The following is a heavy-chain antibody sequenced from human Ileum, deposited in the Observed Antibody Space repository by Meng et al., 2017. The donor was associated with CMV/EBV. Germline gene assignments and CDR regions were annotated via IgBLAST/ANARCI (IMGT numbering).Heavy chain of an antibody. CDR3: AKGLSSSGWSFERGADY. V-gene: IGHV3-23*01. D-gene: IGHD6-19*01. CDR1: FTFSPYF. J-gene: IGHJ4*02. Sequence: FTFSPYFMTWVRQAPGKGLDWVSAISGNGVDRYYADSVKGRFTISRDNFKNTVYLQLNNLRDDDTAVYYCAKGLSSSGWSFERGADYWGQGTLVTVSS. CDR2: ISGNGVDR.